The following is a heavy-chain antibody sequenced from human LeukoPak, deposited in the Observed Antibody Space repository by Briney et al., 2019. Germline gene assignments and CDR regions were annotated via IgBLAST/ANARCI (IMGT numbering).Heavy chain of an antibody. CDR1: GGSISSYY. V-gene: IGHV4-4*07. Sequence: SETLSLTCTVSGGSISSYYWSWIRQPAGKGLEWIGRIYTSGSTNYNASLKSRVSMSVDTSKNRFSLKLSFVTAADTAVFYCARENSGSYREFDYWGQGTLVTVSS. CDR2: IYTSGST. D-gene: IGHD1-26*01. J-gene: IGHJ4*02. CDR3: ARENSGSYREFDY.